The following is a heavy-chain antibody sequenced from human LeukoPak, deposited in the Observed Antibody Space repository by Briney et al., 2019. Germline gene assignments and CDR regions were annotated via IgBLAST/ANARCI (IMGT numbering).Heavy chain of an antibody. Sequence: PGGSLRLSCAASGFTFSSYAMHWVRQAPGKGLEYVSAISNNGGSTYYENSVKGRFTISRDNSKNTLYLQMGSLRSDDMAVYYCARDGSDCRGGTCDRGPYDYWGQGTLVTVSS. CDR2: ISNNGGST. D-gene: IGHD2-15*01. J-gene: IGHJ4*02. CDR1: GFTFSSYA. CDR3: ARDGSDCRGGTCDRGPYDY. V-gene: IGHV3-64*01.